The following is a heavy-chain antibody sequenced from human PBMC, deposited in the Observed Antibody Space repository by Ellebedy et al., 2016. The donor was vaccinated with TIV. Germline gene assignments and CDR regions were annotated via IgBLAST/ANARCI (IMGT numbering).Heavy chain of an antibody. CDR2: IYYSGGT. D-gene: IGHD6-13*01. J-gene: IGHJ3*01. Sequence: SETLSLTXTVSGGSLSDYYWSWIRQPPAKGLEWFVYIYYSGGTHYNPSLLSRLTISLDTSKNQFSLTLTSVTAADTAVYYCARREGYSSSPLGLWGQGTTVTVSS. CDR3: ARREGYSSSPLGL. CDR1: GGSLSDYY. V-gene: IGHV4-59*01.